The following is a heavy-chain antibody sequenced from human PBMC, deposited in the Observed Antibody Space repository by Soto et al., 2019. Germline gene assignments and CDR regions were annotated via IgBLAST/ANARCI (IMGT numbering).Heavy chain of an antibody. CDR1: GYTFTSYH. D-gene: IGHD3-9*01. CDR3: ARDSHYDILTGSPADNWFDP. CDR2: INPSGGST. J-gene: IGHJ5*02. V-gene: IGHV1-46*03. Sequence: ASVKVSCKASGYTFTSYHMHWVRQAPGQGLEWMGIINPSGGSTSYAQKFQGRVTMTRDTSTSTVYTELSSLRSEDTAVYYCARDSHYDILTGSPADNWFDPWGQGTLVTVSS.